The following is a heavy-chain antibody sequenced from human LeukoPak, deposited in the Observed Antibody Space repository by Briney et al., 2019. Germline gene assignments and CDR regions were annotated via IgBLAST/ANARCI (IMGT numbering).Heavy chain of an antibody. CDR2: IRYDGSNK. Sequence: GGSLRLSCAASGFTFSSYGMHWVRQAPGKGLEWVAFIRYDGSNKYYADSVKGRFTISRDNSKNTLYLQMNSLRAEDTAVHYCAKGPYSSSLNWGQGTLVTVSS. D-gene: IGHD6-13*01. CDR3: AKGPYSSSLN. J-gene: IGHJ4*02. V-gene: IGHV3-30*02. CDR1: GFTFSSYG.